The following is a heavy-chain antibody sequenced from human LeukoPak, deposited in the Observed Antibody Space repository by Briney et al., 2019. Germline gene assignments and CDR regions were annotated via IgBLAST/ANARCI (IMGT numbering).Heavy chain of an antibody. D-gene: IGHD3-10*01. V-gene: IGHV3-30*04. CDR1: GFTFSSYA. CDR2: ISYDGRNK. Sequence: GGSLRLSCAASGFTFSSYAMTWVRQAPGRGLEWVTFISYDGRNKYYGDSVKGRFTISRDNSKSTLYLQMNSLTTEDSAVYFCAAEEFQVSHAFDIWGQGTMVIVSS. J-gene: IGHJ3*02. CDR3: AAEEFQVSHAFDI.